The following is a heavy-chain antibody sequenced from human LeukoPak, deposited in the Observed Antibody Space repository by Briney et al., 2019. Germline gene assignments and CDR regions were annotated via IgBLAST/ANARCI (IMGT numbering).Heavy chain of an antibody. CDR1: GGSISSSSYY. CDR2: IYTTGNT. Sequence: PSETLSLTCTVSGGSISSSSYYWGWIRQPAGKGLEWIGRIYTTGNTNYNPSLSSRVTISLDASKNHFSLHLTSVTAADTAVYYCARLTDPPGAYYYSYHLDVWGKGTTVTISS. V-gene: IGHV4-61*02. CDR3: ARLTDPPGAYYYSYHLDV. D-gene: IGHD3-10*01. J-gene: IGHJ6*03.